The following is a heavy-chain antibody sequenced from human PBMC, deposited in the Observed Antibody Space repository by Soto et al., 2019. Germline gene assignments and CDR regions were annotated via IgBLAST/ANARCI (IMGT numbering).Heavy chain of an antibody. V-gene: IGHV5-10-1*01. CDR2: IDPSDSYT. CDR1: GYNFTAFW. CDR3: ARVHKNWFDS. J-gene: IGHJ5*01. Sequence: GESLKISCKASGYNFTAFWIHWVRQMPGKGLEWLGKIDPSDSYTNYSPSFEGHVTISTDNSITTAYLQWSSLRASDTALYFCARVHKNWFDSWAQGTMVTVYS.